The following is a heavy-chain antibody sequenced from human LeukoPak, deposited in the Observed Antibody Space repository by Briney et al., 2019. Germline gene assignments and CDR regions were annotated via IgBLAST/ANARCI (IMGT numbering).Heavy chain of an antibody. CDR3: ARSLGRYREFDY. J-gene: IGHJ4*02. CDR1: GFTFSSYG. V-gene: IGHV3-33*01. D-gene: IGHD5-18*01. CDR2: IWYDGSNK. Sequence: GGSLRLSCAASGFTFSSYGMHWVRQAPGKGLGWVAVIWYDGSNKYYADSVKGRFTISRDNSKNTLYLQMNSLRAEDTAVYYCARSLGRYREFDYWGQGTLVTVSS.